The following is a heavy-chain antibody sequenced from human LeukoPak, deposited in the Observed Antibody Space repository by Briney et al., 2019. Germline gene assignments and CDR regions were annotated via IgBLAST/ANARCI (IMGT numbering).Heavy chain of an antibody. J-gene: IGHJ4*02. D-gene: IGHD5-12*01. CDR2: ISNGGNT. Sequence: PGGSLRLSCTVSGFTVSSNYMSWVRQAPGKGLECVSVISNGGNTYYADSVKGRFTISRDISKNTVYLQMNSLRAEDTGVYYCAGDKTTSGYYEFDFWGQGALVTVSS. CDR1: GFTVSSNY. V-gene: IGHV3-53*01. CDR3: AGDKTTSGYYEFDF.